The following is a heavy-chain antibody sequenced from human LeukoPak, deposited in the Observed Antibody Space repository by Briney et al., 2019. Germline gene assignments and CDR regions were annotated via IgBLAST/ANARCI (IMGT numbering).Heavy chain of an antibody. D-gene: IGHD3-22*01. Sequence: GGSLRLSCAASGFTFSSYWMDWVRHAPGKGLVWVSGINSDGTMTMYGECVEGRFTISRDNDKSTVYVEMNSLRAEATAVYYCARVGSTDSPHAFDIWGQGTTVTVSS. V-gene: IGHV3-74*03. J-gene: IGHJ3*02. CDR2: INSDGTMT. CDR1: GFTFSSYW. CDR3: ARVGSTDSPHAFDI.